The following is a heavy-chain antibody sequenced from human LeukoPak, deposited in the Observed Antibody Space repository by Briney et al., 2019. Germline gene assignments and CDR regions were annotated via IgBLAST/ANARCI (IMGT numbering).Heavy chain of an antibody. D-gene: IGHD3-22*01. CDR3: AKSNYFESGGYYFFDN. Sequence: GGSLRLSCAASGFTFSKYAMTWVRQAPGKGLEWVSGISVSGGSTNYADSVKGRFTISRDNSKNTLYLQMNSLRAEDAALYYCAKSNYFESGGYYFFDNWGQGTLVTVSS. J-gene: IGHJ4*02. V-gene: IGHV3-23*01. CDR1: GFTFSKYA. CDR2: ISVSGGST.